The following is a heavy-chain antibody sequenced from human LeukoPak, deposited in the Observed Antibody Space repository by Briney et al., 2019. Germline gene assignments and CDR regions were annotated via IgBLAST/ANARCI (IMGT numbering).Heavy chain of an antibody. D-gene: IGHD6-6*01. CDR3: ARLIGGPARPGFDY. Sequence: GESLKISCKGSGYTFTNYWIGWVRQMPGKGLEWMGIIYPGDSDTKYTTSFQGQVTISADKSITTAYLQWSSLKASDSAIYYCARLIGGPARPGFDYWGQGTLVTVSS. CDR2: IYPGDSDT. CDR1: GYTFTNYW. J-gene: IGHJ4*02. V-gene: IGHV5-51*01.